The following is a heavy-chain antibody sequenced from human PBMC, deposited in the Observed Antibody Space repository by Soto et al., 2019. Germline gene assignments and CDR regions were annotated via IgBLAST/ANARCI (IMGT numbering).Heavy chain of an antibody. V-gene: IGHV1-46*01. Sequence: ASVKVSCKASGYTFTYYHIHWVRQAPGQGIEWMGIINPNVGDTTSAQKFQGRVTMTRDTSKSTVYMEVSSLSSEDTALSACARVPYSYGLLFYLDFWGQGTLVTVSS. D-gene: IGHD5-18*01. CDR1: GYTFTYYH. CDR2: INPNVGDT. J-gene: IGHJ4*02. CDR3: ARVPYSYGLLFYLDF.